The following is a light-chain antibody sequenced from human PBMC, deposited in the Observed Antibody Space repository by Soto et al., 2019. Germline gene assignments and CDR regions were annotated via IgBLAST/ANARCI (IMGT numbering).Light chain of an antibody. Sequence: QSVLTQPPSVSGAPGQRVTISCTGSSSNIGAGYDVHWYQQFPGTAPKLLIYGNINRPSGVPDRFSGSKSGTSASLAITGLQPEDEADYYCQSYDTSLSGWVIFGGGTKLTVL. CDR2: GNI. J-gene: IGLJ2*01. CDR1: SSNIGAGYD. CDR3: QSYDTSLSGWVI. V-gene: IGLV1-40*01.